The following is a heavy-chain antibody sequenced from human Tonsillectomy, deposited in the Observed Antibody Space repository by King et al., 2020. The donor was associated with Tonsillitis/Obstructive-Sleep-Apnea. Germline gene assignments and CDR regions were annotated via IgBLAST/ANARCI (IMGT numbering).Heavy chain of an antibody. D-gene: IGHD3-22*01. J-gene: IGHJ4*02. CDR3: VRPLPSYYDSSGQY. Sequence: EVQLVESGGGLVQPGGSLRLSCSASGFTFRTYTMHWVRQAPGKGLEYVSAISSEAIGTYYADSVRGRFTLSRDNSKNTLYLQMSSLRAEDTAVYYCVRPLPSYYDSSGQYWGQGTLVTVSS. CDR1: GFTFRTYT. V-gene: IGHV3-64D*06. CDR2: ISSEAIGT.